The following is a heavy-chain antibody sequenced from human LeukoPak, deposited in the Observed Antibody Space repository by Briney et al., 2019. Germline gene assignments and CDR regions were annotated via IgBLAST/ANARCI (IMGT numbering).Heavy chain of an antibody. CDR2: IYYSGST. CDR1: GGSISSYY. CDR3: ARYSSGWYLASDI. Sequence: SETLSLTCTVSGGSISSYYWSWIRQPPGKGLEWIGYIYYSGSTNYNPSLKSRVTISVDTSKNQFSLKLSSVTAADTAVYYCARYSSGWYLASDIWGQGTMVTVSS. J-gene: IGHJ3*02. V-gene: IGHV4-59*01. D-gene: IGHD6-19*01.